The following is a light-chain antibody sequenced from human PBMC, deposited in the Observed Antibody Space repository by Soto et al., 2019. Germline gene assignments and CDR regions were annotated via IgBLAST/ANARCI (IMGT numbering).Light chain of an antibody. Sequence: EIVLTQSPGTLSLSPGERATLSCRASQSVTSNYLAWYQQKPGQAPRLLIYGASTRAAGVPDRFSGSGSGTDFTLTITRLELEDFAVYYCQQYGRSPLLYTFGQGTKVGVK. CDR2: GAS. V-gene: IGKV3-20*01. J-gene: IGKJ2*01. CDR1: QSVTSNY. CDR3: QQYGRSPLLYT.